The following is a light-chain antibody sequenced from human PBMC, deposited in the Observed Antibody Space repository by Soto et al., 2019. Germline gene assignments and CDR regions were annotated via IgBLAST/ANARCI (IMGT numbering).Light chain of an antibody. Sequence: QSALTQPASVSGSPGQSITISCTGTSSDVGTYNLVSWYQQHPGKAPKLMIYEVNKRPSGVSNRFSASKSGNTASLSISGLQAEDEADYYCCSYAAGDSVVFGGGTKLTVL. V-gene: IGLV2-23*02. CDR2: EVN. CDR3: CSYAAGDSVV. J-gene: IGLJ2*01. CDR1: SSDVGTYNL.